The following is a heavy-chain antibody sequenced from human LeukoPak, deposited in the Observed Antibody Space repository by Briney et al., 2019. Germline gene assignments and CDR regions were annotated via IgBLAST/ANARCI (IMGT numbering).Heavy chain of an antibody. V-gene: IGHV3-23*01. Sequence: GGSLRLSCAASGFTFSSHAMSWVRQAPGKGLEWVSAISGSGGSTYYADSVKGRFTISRDNSKNTLYLQMNSLRAEDTAVYYCAKVGITIFGVVIPSYFDYWGQGTLVTVSS. J-gene: IGHJ4*02. D-gene: IGHD3-3*01. CDR2: ISGSGGST. CDR3: AKVGITIFGVVIPSYFDY. CDR1: GFTFSSHA.